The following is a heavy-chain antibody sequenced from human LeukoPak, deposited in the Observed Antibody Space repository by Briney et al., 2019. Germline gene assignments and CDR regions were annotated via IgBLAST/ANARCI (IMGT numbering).Heavy chain of an antibody. CDR1: GFTFSDYY. CDR2: ISSSGSTT. CDR3: ARDRGSYSSGWYREGYFDY. D-gene: IGHD6-19*01. V-gene: IGHV3-11*01. Sequence: GGSLRLSCAASGFTFSDYYMSWIRQAPGKGLEWVSYISSSGSTTYYADSVKGRFTISRDNAKNSLYLQMNSLRAEDTAVYYCARDRGSYSSGWYREGYFDYWGQGTLVTVSS. J-gene: IGHJ4*02.